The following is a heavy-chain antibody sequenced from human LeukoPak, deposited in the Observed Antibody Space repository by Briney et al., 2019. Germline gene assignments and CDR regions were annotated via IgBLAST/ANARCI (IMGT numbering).Heavy chain of an antibody. Sequence: SETLSLTCTVSGGSISSYYWSWIRQPPGKGLEWIGYIYYSGSTNYNPSLKSRVTISVDTSKNQFSLKLSSVTAADTAVYYCVRGQWLVDYWGQGTLVTVSS. CDR3: VRGQWLVDY. J-gene: IGHJ4*02. D-gene: IGHD6-19*01. CDR2: IYYSGST. V-gene: IGHV4-59*01. CDR1: GGSISSYY.